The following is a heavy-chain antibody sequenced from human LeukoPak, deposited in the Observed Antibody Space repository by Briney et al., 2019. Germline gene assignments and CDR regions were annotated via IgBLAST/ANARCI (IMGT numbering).Heavy chain of an antibody. V-gene: IGHV3-23*01. Sequence: GRSLRLSCAASGFTFSSYAMSWVRQAPGKGLEWVSAISGSGGSTYYADSVKGRFTISRDNSKNTLYLQMNSLRAEDTAVYYCAKDLYSSGWYPMSYWGQGTLVTVSS. D-gene: IGHD6-19*01. CDR2: ISGSGGST. CDR1: GFTFSSYA. CDR3: AKDLYSSGWYPMSY. J-gene: IGHJ4*02.